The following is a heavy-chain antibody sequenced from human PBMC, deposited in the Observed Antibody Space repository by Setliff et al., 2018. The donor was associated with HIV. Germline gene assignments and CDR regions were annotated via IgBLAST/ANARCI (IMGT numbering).Heavy chain of an antibody. CDR3: VAVAYCDYHFNGPICHSGY. V-gene: IGHV3-33*01. D-gene: IGHD2-21*01. Sequence: PGGSLRLSCAASKFSFNNYGMHWVRQAPGRGLEWVSLVSYDGEEKYYADSVKGRFTISRDNSKNTLYLQMDSLRAEDTAVYFCVAVAYCDYHFNGPICHSGYWGQGTLVTVSS. CDR1: KFSFNNYG. CDR2: VSYDGEEK. J-gene: IGHJ4*02.